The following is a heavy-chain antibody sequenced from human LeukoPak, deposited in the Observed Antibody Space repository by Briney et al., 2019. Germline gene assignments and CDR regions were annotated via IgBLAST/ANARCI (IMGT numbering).Heavy chain of an antibody. V-gene: IGHV3-7*01. D-gene: IGHD5-12*01. CDR3: ARDSGYNAFDI. Sequence: PGGSLRLSCAASGFTFSTSWMTWDRQAPGKGLDWLGNINPDGSRINYVDSVKGRFTFSRDNAKNSLFLQMNSLRAEDTAVFYCARDSGYNAFDIWGQGTMATVSS. CDR2: INPDGSRI. J-gene: IGHJ3*02. CDR1: GFTFSTSW.